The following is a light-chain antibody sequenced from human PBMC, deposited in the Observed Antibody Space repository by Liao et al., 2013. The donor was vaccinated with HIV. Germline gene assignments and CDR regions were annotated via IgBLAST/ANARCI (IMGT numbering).Light chain of an antibody. Sequence: SYVLTQAPSVSVAPGETATITCGGDNLGEKSVHWYQQKPGLAPSLVLFYDSVRPSGIPERFSGSNSGNTATLTLSGTQPMDEADYFCQAWDRGADVVFGGGTKLTVL. CDR2: YDS. V-gene: IGLV3-21*01. CDR3: QAWDRGADVV. J-gene: IGLJ2*01. CDR1: NLGEKS.